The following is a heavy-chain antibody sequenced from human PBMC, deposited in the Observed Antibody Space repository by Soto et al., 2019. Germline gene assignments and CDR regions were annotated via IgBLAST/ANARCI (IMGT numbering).Heavy chain of an antibody. J-gene: IGHJ6*03. D-gene: IGHD6-6*01. V-gene: IGHV4-59*08. Sequence: SETLSLSCTVSGGSISSYYWSWIRQPPGKGLEWIGYIYYSGSTNYNPSLKSRVTISVDTSKNQFSLKLSSVTAADTAVYYCARLYSSSPDYYYYYYMDVWGKGTTVTVS. CDR2: IYYSGST. CDR1: GGSISSYY. CDR3: ARLYSSSPDYYYYYYMDV.